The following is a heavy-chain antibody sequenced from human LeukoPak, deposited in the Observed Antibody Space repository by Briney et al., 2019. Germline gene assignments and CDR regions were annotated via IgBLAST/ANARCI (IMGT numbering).Heavy chain of an antibody. CDR3: ARDTFTYYYMDV. CDR1: GFTVSHYY. Sequence: GGSLRLSCAASGFTVSHYYMTWVRQAPGKGLECVSVIYSGGSTYSADSVKGRFTISRDNSRNMVYLQMSSLRAEDTAVYYCARDTFTYYYMDVWGKGTTVTISS. J-gene: IGHJ6*03. CDR2: IYSGGST. V-gene: IGHV3-53*01. D-gene: IGHD2/OR15-2a*01.